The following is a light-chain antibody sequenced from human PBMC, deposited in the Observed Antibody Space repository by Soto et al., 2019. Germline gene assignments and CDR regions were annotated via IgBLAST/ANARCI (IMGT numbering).Light chain of an antibody. CDR2: GAT. J-gene: IGKJ4*01. CDR3: QQSHNAPLT. Sequence: DIRMTQSPSSLSASVGDRVTLTCRASQNINSYLNGYQHKPGRAPKVLVYGATNLPSGVPSRFSGSGSGTEFTFTISSLQPEDFATYYCQQSHNAPLTFGGGTRVE. V-gene: IGKV1-39*01. CDR1: QNINSY.